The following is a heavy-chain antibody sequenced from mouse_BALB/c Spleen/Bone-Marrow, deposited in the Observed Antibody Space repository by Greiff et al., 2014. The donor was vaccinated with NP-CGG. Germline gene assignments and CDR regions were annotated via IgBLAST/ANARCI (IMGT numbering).Heavy chain of an antibody. Sequence: VQLQQSGAELVKPGASVKLSCTASGYTFKDTYMHWVKQRPEQGLEWIGWIDPANGNTKYDPKFKGKATITADTSSNTAYLQLSSLSSEDTAVYYGAIYYYGSSGFAYWGQGTLVTVSA. CDR1: GYTFKDTY. D-gene: IGHD1-1*01. V-gene: IGHV14-3*02. CDR2: IDPANGNT. CDR3: AIYYYGSSGFAY. J-gene: IGHJ3*01.